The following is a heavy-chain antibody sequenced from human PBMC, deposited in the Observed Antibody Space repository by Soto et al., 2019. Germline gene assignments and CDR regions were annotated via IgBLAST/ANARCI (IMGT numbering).Heavy chain of an antibody. J-gene: IGHJ6*02. CDR3: ARGVTMVRGAYYYYYGMDV. CDR1: GYTFTSYY. V-gene: IGHV1-46*01. CDR2: INPSGGST. Sequence: GASVKVSCKASGYTFTSYYMHWVRQAPGQGLEWMGIINPSGGSTSYAQKFQGRVTMARDTSTSTVYMELSSLRSEDTAVYYCARGVTMVRGAYYYYYGMDVWGQGTTVTVSS. D-gene: IGHD3-10*01.